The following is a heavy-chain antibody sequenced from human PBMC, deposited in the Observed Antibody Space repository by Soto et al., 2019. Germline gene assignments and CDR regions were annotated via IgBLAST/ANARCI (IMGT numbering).Heavy chain of an antibody. Sequence: QVQLVQSGAEVKKAGASVKVSCKASGFTFTSYGVSWVRQAPGQGLEWMGWISAYSGNTNYAQKVQDRVTMTTDTSTSRAYMEVRSLRSDDTAVYYCARDRATTVKKIHLDHWGQGTLVTVSS. D-gene: IGHD4-17*01. V-gene: IGHV1-18*01. CDR2: ISAYSGNT. CDR1: GFTFTSYG. J-gene: IGHJ4*02. CDR3: ARDRATTVKKIHLDH.